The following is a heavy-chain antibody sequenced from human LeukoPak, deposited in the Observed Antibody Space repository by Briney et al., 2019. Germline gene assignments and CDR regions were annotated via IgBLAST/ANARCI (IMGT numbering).Heavy chain of an antibody. CDR2: ISGSGGGT. J-gene: IGHJ5*02. V-gene: IGHV3-23*01. CDR3: AKCGSAVSCRNWFDP. CDR1: GFTFSNYA. D-gene: IGHD2-15*01. Sequence: QPGGSLGLSCVASGFTFSNYAMNWVRQAPGKGPEWVSAISGSGGGTYYADSVKGRFTISRDNSKNTLYLQMNSLRAEDTAVYYCAKCGSAVSCRNWFDPWGQGTLVTVSS.